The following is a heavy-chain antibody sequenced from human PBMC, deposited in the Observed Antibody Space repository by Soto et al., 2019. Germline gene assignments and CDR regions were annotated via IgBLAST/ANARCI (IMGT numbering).Heavy chain of an antibody. V-gene: IGHV4-59*01. J-gene: IGHJ6*02. Sequence: VQLQESGPGLVKPSETLSLTCTDSGGSISSYYWSWIRQPPRKGLEWIGYIYYSGSTNYNPSLKSRVTISVHTSKNQFSLQLSSVTAADTAVYYCARVGVSRTWYNYYATGVWGQGTTVSVSS. CDR2: IYYSGST. CDR1: GGSISSYY. D-gene: IGHD3-10*01. CDR3: ARVGVSRTWYNYYATGV.